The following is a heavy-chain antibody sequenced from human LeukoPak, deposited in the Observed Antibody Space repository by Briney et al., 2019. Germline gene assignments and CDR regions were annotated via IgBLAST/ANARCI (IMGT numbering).Heavy chain of an antibody. D-gene: IGHD5-18*01. CDR1: GFTFSSYA. V-gene: IGHV3-30*04. CDR3: ARGSIQLWVLTQIDY. CDR2: ISYDGSNK. Sequence: GRSLRLSCAASGFTFSSYAMHWVRQAPGKGLEWVAVISYDGSNKYYADFVKGRLTISRDNSKNTLYLQMNSLRAEDTAVYYCARGSIQLWVLTQIDYWGQGTLVTVSS. J-gene: IGHJ4*02.